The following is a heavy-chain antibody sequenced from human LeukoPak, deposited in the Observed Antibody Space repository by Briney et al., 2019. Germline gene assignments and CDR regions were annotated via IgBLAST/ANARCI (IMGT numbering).Heavy chain of an antibody. CDR3: ARGGYSGSYYGSEYFQH. D-gene: IGHD1-26*01. CDR2: ISWNSGHI. J-gene: IGHJ1*01. CDR1: GFTFDDYA. Sequence: GGSLRLSCAASGFTFDDYAMHWVRQAPGKGLEWVSGISWNSGHIGYADSVKGRFTISRDNSKNTLYLQMNSLRAEDTAVYYCARGGYSGSYYGSEYFQHWGQGTLVTVSS. V-gene: IGHV3-9*01.